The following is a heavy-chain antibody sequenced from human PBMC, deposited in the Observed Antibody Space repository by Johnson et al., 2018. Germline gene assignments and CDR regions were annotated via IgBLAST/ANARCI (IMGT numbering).Heavy chain of an antibody. V-gene: IGHV3-9*01. CDR1: GFTFDDYA. CDR3: ARGIAAAGRRIRYYYMDV. J-gene: IGHJ6*03. D-gene: IGHD6-13*01. Sequence: VQSGRSLRLSCAASGFTFDDYAMHWVRQAPGKGLEWVSGISWNSGSIGYADSVKGRFTISRDNAKNSLYLQMNSLRAEDTALYYCARGIAAAGRRIRYYYMDVWGKGTTVTVSS. CDR2: ISWNSGSI.